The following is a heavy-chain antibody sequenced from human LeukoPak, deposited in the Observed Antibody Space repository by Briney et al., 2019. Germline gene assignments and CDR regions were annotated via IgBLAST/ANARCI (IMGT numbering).Heavy chain of an antibody. V-gene: IGHV4-4*07. D-gene: IGHD6-13*01. Sequence: PSETLSLTCTVSGGSISSYYWSWIRQPAGKGLEWIGLVYTSGSTNYNPSLKSRITISVDTSKNQFSLKLSSVTAADTAVYYCARRAVGIAAAGRKSYYFDYWGQGTLVTVSS. CDR1: GGSISSYY. CDR3: ARRAVGIAAAGRKSYYFDY. J-gene: IGHJ4*02. CDR2: VYTSGST.